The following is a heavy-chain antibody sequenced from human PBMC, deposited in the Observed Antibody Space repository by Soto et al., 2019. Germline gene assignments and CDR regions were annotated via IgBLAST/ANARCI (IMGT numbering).Heavy chain of an antibody. Sequence: SETLSLTCNVSGGSVNSGSYYWTWIRQPPGKRLEWIGYVYVSESFNYNPSLKSRVTISVDTSKNQFSLRLRSVTAADTAVYYCARGDYALVDWGQGTLVTVSS. V-gene: IGHV4-61*01. D-gene: IGHD3-16*01. CDR1: GGSVNSGSYY. J-gene: IGHJ4*02. CDR3: ARGDYALVD. CDR2: VYVSESF.